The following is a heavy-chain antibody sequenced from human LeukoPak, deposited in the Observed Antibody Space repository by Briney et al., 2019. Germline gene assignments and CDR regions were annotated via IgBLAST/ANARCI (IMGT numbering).Heavy chain of an antibody. CDR3: ARESKLRYFGPGGMDV. D-gene: IGHD3-9*01. CDR1: GGSFSGYY. V-gene: IGHV4-34*01. Sequence: TPSETLSLTCAVYGGSFSGYYWSWIRQPPGKGLEWIGEINHRGSTNYNPSLKSRVTISVDTSKNQFSLKLSSVTAADTAVYYCARESKLRYFGPGGMDVWGQGTTVTVSS. CDR2: INHRGST. J-gene: IGHJ6*02.